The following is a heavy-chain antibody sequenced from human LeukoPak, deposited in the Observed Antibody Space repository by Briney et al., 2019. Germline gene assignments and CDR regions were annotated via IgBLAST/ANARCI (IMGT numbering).Heavy chain of an antibody. Sequence: ASVKVSCRASGYTFTSYDINWVRQATGQGLEWMGWMNPNSGNTGYAQKFQGRVTITRNTSISTAYMELSSLRSEDTAVYCCARGRSYDFWSGYYTDHNWFDPWGQGTLVTVSS. CDR2: MNPNSGNT. V-gene: IGHV1-8*03. CDR3: ARGRSYDFWSGYYTDHNWFDP. J-gene: IGHJ5*02. CDR1: GYTFTSYD. D-gene: IGHD3-3*01.